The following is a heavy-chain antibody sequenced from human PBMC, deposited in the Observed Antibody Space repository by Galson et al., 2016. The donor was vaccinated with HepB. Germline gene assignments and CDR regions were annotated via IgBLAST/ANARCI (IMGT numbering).Heavy chain of an antibody. CDR2: IWYDGSEE. CDR1: GFTFRNYG. J-gene: IGHJ4*02. V-gene: IGHV3-33*01. CDR3: ARSISRTNGPPFDY. D-gene: IGHD1-20*01. Sequence: SLRLSCAASGFTFRNYGMHWVRQAPGKGLEWVALIWYDGSEEYYADSVKGRFTISRDNSKLTLYLQMNSLRAEDTAVYYCARSISRTNGPPFDYWGQGTLVTVSS.